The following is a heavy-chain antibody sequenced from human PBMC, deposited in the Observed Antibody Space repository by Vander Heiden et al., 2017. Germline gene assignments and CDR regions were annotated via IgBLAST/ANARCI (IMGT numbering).Heavy chain of an antibody. D-gene: IGHD2-15*01. Sequence: QVQLQESGPGLVKPSETLSLTCTVSNGSLSRGSYYWSWIRQPPGKGLEWIGYIYYSGDTNYNPSLKSRVTISVDRSKNQFSLELSSVNAADTAVYYCARVRVDATNEAFDIWGQGTMVTVSS. CDR2: IYYSGDT. CDR1: NGSLSRGSYY. J-gene: IGHJ3*02. V-gene: IGHV4-61*01. CDR3: ARVRVDATNEAFDI.